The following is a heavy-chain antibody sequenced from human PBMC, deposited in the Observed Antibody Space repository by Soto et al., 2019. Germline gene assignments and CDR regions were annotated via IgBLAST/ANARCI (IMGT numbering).Heavy chain of an antibody. Sequence: WLSXRLSCSASVCTFISYAISLVRQAPGKGLEWVSAISGSGGSTYYADSVKGRFTISRDNSKNTLYLQMNSLRAEDTAVYYCEKRGNWKPIWGQGTMVTVSS. D-gene: IGHD1-1*01. J-gene: IGHJ3*02. CDR2: ISGSGGST. V-gene: IGHV3-23*01. CDR1: VCTFISYA. CDR3: EKRGNWKPI.